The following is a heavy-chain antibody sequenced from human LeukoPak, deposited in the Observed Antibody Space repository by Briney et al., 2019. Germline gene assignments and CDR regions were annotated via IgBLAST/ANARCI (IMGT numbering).Heavy chain of an antibody. Sequence: PERSLRLSCAASGFTFSIYAIHWVRQAPGKGLEWVAVISHDGSTKYYADSVKGRFTISRDNPQNTLYLQMDTLGAEDTAVYFCARAVVGKEDLDYWGQGTLVTVSS. CDR1: GFTFSIYA. D-gene: IGHD6-19*01. V-gene: IGHV3-30*04. CDR2: ISHDGSTK. CDR3: ARAVVGKEDLDY. J-gene: IGHJ4*02.